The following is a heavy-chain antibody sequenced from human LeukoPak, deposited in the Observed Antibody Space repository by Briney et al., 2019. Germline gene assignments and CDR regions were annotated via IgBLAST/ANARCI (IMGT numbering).Heavy chain of an antibody. CDR1: GGSISSYY. Sequence: SETLSLTCTVSGGSISSYYWSWIRQPPGKGLEWIGYIYYSGSTNYNLSLKSRVTISVDTSKNQFSLKLSSVTAADTAVYYCARIRWAHDAFDIWGQGTMVTVSS. J-gene: IGHJ3*02. D-gene: IGHD4-23*01. V-gene: IGHV4-59*01. CDR3: ARIRWAHDAFDI. CDR2: IYYSGST.